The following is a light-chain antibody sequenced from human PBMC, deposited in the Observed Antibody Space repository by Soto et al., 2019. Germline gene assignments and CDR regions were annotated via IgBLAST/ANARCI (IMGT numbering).Light chain of an antibody. V-gene: IGKV1-27*01. CDR3: QKYDSATWT. J-gene: IGKJ1*01. CDR1: QCISNY. CDR2: AAS. Sequence: DIQMTQSPSSLSASVRDRVTITCRASQCISNYLAWYRQKPGKVPKLLIYAASTLQSGVPSRFSGNGYGTDFTLPISSLQPEDVATYYCQKYDSATWTFGQGTKVEIK.